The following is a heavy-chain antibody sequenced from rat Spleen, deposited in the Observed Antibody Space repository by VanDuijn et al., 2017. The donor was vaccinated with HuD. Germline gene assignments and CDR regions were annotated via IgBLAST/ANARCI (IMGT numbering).Heavy chain of an antibody. CDR2: VSPGGVTI. Sequence: EVQLVESGGGLVQPGRSLKLSCVASGITFNNFWMSWIRQAPTKGLEWVASVSPGGVTIQYRDSVKGRFTISRDDAKSTLYLQMDSLRSEDTATYYCARRGKSYYFDYWGQGVMVTVSS. CDR1: GITFNNFW. D-gene: IGHD3-7*01. CDR3: ARRGKSYYFDY. V-gene: IGHV5-25*01. J-gene: IGHJ2*01.